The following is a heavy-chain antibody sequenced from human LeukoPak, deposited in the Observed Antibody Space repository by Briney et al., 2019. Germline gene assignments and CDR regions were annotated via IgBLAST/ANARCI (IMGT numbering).Heavy chain of an antibody. J-gene: IGHJ4*02. CDR1: GFTFSNYW. D-gene: IGHD5-18*01. V-gene: IGHV3-7*01. CDR3: GVGRYNYGYDY. Sequence: PGGSLRLSCVVSGFTFSNYWMDWVRQAPGKGLEWVANIKPDGSEKYYVDSVRGRFTISRDNAKNSLYLQMNSLRAEDTAVYYCGVGRYNYGYDYWGQGTLVTVSS. CDR2: IKPDGSEK.